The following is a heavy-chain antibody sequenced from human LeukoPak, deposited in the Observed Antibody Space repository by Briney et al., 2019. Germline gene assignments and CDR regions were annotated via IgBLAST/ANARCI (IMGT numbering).Heavy chain of an antibody. CDR1: GGSISSYY. D-gene: IGHD6-13*01. Sequence: PSDTLSLTCTVSGGSISSYYWSWIRQPPRKGLELIGYIYYSGSTNYNPSLKSRVTISVDTSKNQFSLKLSSVTAADTAVYYCATLLSSSWSFDYWGQGTLVTVSS. J-gene: IGHJ4*02. CDR3: ATLLSSSWSFDY. CDR2: IYYSGST. V-gene: IGHV4-59*08.